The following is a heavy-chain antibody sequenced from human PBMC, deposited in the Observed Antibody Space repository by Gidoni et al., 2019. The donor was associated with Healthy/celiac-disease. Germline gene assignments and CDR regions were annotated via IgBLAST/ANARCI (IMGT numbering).Heavy chain of an antibody. CDR3: ARGGGYFKYYFDY. D-gene: IGHD5-12*01. V-gene: IGHV4-59*01. CDR2: IYYSGST. CDR1: GGSISSYY. Sequence: QVQLQESGPGLVKPSETLSLTCTVAGGSISSYYWSWIRQPPGKGLEWIGYIYYSGSTNYNPSLKSRVTISVDTSKNQFSLKLSSVTAADTAVYYCARGGGYFKYYFDYWGQGTLVTVSS. J-gene: IGHJ4*02.